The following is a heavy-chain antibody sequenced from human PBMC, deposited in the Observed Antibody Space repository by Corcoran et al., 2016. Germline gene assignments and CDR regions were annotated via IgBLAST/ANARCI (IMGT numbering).Heavy chain of an antibody. D-gene: IGHD3-22*01. CDR2: IRSKAYGGTT. CDR3: TREGVYYAFDY. Sequence: EVQLVESGGGLVQPGRSLRLSCTASGFTFGDYAMSWFRQAPGKGLEWVGFIRSKAYGGTTEYAASVKGRFTISRDDSTSIAYLQMNRLKTEDTAVYYCTREGVYYAFDYWGQGTLVTVSS. V-gene: IGHV3-49*03. CDR1: GFTFGDYA. J-gene: IGHJ4*02.